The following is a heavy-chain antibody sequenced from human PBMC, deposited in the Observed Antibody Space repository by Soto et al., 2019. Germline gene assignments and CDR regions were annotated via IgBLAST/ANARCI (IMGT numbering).Heavy chain of an antibody. CDR3: ARDRPTSSIRARDYYYAMDD. J-gene: IGHJ6*02. CDR1: GYTFISYG. D-gene: IGHD6-6*01. CDR2: ISSYNGNT. V-gene: IGHV1-18*01. Sequence: QVQLVQSGAEVKKPGASVKVSCKASGYTFISYGISWVRQAPGQGLEWMGWISSYNGNTNYAQKLQGRVTMTTDTPTTTAYRELRSLRSDATAVYYCARDRPTSSIRARDYYYAMDDWGQGTTVTVSS.